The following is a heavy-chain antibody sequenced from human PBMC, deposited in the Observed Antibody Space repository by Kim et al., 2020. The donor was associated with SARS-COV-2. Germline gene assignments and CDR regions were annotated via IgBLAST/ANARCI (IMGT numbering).Heavy chain of an antibody. D-gene: IGHD2-21*01. J-gene: IGHJ4*02. Sequence: SETLSLTCTVSGGSISGSGYYWGWIRQPPGKGLEWIGSIYHSGSTYYNPSLKSRVTISVDTSKNHFSLRLRSVTAADTAVYDCARPISGGGDYSYWGQGT. CDR3: ARPISGGGDYSY. V-gene: IGHV4-39*02. CDR1: GGSISGSGYY. CDR2: IYHSGST.